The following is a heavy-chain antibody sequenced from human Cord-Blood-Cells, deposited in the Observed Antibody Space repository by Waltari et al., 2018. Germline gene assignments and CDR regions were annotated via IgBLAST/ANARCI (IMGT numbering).Heavy chain of an antibody. CDR2: IYSGGST. CDR3: ARDNWNYDAFDI. J-gene: IGHJ3*02. D-gene: IGHD1-7*01. V-gene: IGHV3-53*01. Sequence: EVQLVESGGGLIQPGGSLRLSCAASGFTVSSNYMSWVRQAPGKGVEVVSVIYSGGSTYYADSVKGRFTISRDNSKNTLYLQMNSLRAEDTAVYYCARDNWNYDAFDIWGQGTMVTVSS. CDR1: GFTVSSNY.